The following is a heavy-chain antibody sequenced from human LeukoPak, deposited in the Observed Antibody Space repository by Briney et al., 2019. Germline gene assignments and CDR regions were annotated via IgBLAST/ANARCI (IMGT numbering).Heavy chain of an antibody. D-gene: IGHD2-2*01. CDR3: ARAGTTRGFQY. V-gene: IGHV3-7*03. Sequence: PGGSLSLSCAAPGFTFSNYLMSWVRQAPGKGLECVANIKEDGSEKYYVDSVKGRFTISRDNANNSLSLQMNSLRAEDTAVYYCARAGTTRGFQYWGQGTLVTVSS. J-gene: IGHJ4*02. CDR1: GFTFSNYL. CDR2: IKEDGSEK.